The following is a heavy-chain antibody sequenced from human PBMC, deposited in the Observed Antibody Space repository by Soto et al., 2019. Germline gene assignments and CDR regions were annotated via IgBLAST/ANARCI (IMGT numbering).Heavy chain of an antibody. CDR2: INHSGST. CDR3: ARGPKAAVWEYYYYMDV. J-gene: IGHJ6*03. V-gene: IGHV4-34*01. D-gene: IGHD3-16*01. CDR1: GGVIRGYY. Sequence: SETLSLTCAVYGGVIRGYYWSWIRQPPGKGLEWIGEINHSGSTNYNPSLKSRVTISVDTSKNQFSLKLSSVTAADTAVYYCARGPKAAVWEYYYYMDVWGKGTTVTV.